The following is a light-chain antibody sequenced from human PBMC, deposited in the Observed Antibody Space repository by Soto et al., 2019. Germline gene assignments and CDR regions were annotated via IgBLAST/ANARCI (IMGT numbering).Light chain of an antibody. CDR2: DAS. CDR3: QQRSNWPT. J-gene: IGKJ3*01. Sequence: EIVLTQSPATLSLSPGERATLSCRASQSVSSYLAWYQQKPGQAPRLLVYDASNRATGIPARFSGSGSGTDFNLTISSLEPEDFAVYYCQQRSNWPTFGPGTKLDIK. V-gene: IGKV3-11*01. CDR1: QSVSSY.